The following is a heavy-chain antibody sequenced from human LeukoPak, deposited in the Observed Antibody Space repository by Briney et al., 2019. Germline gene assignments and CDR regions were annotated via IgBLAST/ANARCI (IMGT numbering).Heavy chain of an antibody. CDR2: INHSGST. CDR1: GGSFSGYH. CDR3: ARGPNLTGYAFDI. J-gene: IGHJ3*02. Sequence: KPSETLSLTCAVYGGSFSGYHWSWIRQPPGKGLEWIGEINHSGSTNYNPSLKSRVTISVDTSKNQFSLKLSSVTAADTAVYYCARGPNLTGYAFDIWGQGTMVTVSS. D-gene: IGHD3-9*01. V-gene: IGHV4-34*01.